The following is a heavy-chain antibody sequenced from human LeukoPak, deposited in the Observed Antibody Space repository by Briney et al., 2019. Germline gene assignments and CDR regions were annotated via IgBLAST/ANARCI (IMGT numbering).Heavy chain of an antibody. CDR1: GFTFSSYA. J-gene: IGHJ5*02. D-gene: IGHD2-2*01. CDR2: ISHDGVTT. Sequence: GGSLRLSCSASGFTFSSYAMHWVRQAPGKGLEYVSAISHDGVTTYCADSVKGRFTISRDNSKNTLFLQMNSLRAEDTAVYYCAKDVGSTHYYYGKPGTRDNWFDPWGQGTLVTVSS. V-gene: IGHV3-64*04. CDR3: AKDVGSTHYYYGKPGTRDNWFDP.